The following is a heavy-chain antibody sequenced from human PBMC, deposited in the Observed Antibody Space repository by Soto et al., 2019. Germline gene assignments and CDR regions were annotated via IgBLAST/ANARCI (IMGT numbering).Heavy chain of an antibody. V-gene: IGHV3-23*01. D-gene: IGHD3-3*01. J-gene: IGHJ6*02. CDR2: GGSGGSK. CDR3: ASAFWSGYYDDYYYGMDV. Sequence: GGSLRLSCAASGFSFSTYGMTWVRQAPGKGLEWVSYGGSGGSKYYADSVKGRFTISRDNSKNTLYLQMNSLRAEDTAVYYCASAFWSGYYDDYYYGMDVWGQGTTVTVSS. CDR1: GFSFSTYG.